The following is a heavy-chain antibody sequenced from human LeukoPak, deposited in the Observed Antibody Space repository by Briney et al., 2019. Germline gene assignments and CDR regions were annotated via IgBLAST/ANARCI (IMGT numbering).Heavy chain of an antibody. D-gene: IGHD5-18*01. CDR3: AREGRGYSYAFEY. V-gene: IGHV3-74*01. Sequence: GGSLRLSCAASGFTFSNYWMHCVRQAPGKGLVWVSRINSDGSSTTYADSVKGRFTISRDNGQNTLYLQMNSLRAEDTAVYYCAREGRGYSYAFEYWGQGTLVTVSS. J-gene: IGHJ4*02. CDR1: GFTFSNYW. CDR2: INSDGSST.